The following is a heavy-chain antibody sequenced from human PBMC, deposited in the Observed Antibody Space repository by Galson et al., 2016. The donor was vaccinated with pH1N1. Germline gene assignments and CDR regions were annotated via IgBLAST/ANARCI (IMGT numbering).Heavy chain of an antibody. V-gene: IGHV3-23*01. D-gene: IGHD3-22*01. CDR2: ISASGANT. Sequence: SLRLSCAASGFTFNIFAMSWVRQAPGKGPEWVSSISASGANTNYADPVKGRFTISRDNSKNTLYLQTNSLRAEATAIYYCVKLDSSGYYYGRFDSVGQGTLVTVAS. J-gene: IGHJ4*02. CDR3: VKLDSSGYYYGRFDS. CDR1: GFTFNIFA.